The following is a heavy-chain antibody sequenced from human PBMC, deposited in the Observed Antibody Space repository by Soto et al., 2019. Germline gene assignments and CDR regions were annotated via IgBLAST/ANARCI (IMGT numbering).Heavy chain of an antibody. CDR1: GFTFSLYG. J-gene: IGHJ4*02. CDR3: ARGNDYGDYAIDY. Sequence: QVQVVESGGGVVQPGRSLRLSCAASGFTFSLYGMHWVRQAPGRGLEWVAVIWYDGINIYYADSVKGRFTVSRDNSKNRLTLQMNSLRVEDTAVYYCARGNDYGDYAIDYWGEGTLVSVAS. V-gene: IGHV3-33*01. CDR2: IWYDGINI. D-gene: IGHD4-17*01.